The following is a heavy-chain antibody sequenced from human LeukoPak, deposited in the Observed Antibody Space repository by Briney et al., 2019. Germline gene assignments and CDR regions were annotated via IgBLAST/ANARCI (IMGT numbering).Heavy chain of an antibody. J-gene: IGHJ4*02. V-gene: IGHV1-18*01. D-gene: IGHD3-22*01. CDR1: GYTFTSYG. CDR3: ARDAQDYYDSSGFGY. Sequence: ASVKVSFKASGYTFTSYGISWVRQAPGQGLEWMGWISAYNGNTNYAQKLQGRVTMTTDTSTSTAYMELRSLRSDDTAVYYCARDAQDYYDSSGFGYWGQGTLVTVSS. CDR2: ISAYNGNT.